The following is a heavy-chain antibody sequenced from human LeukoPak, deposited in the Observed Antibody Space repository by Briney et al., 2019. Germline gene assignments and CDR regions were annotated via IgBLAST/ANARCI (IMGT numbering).Heavy chain of an antibody. D-gene: IGHD3-10*01. CDR2: IYHSGST. V-gene: IGHV4-4*02. CDR3: SRALYSDSGSFYNDPPKYQYYNGMDV. CDR1: GGSIYSRNW. J-gene: IGHJ6*02. Sequence: PSETLSLTCAVSGGSIYSRNWWSWFRQPPGKGLEWIGEIYHSGSTNYNPSLKSRVTISVDKSRNQFSLKLRSVTAADTAVYYCSRALYSDSGSFYNDPPKYQYYNGMDVWGQGTTVTISS.